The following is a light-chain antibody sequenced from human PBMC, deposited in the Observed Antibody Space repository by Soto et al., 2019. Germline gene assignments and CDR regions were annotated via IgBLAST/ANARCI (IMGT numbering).Light chain of an antibody. Sequence: QSALTQPASVSWSPGQSITISCTGTISDVGGYNYVSWYQQHPGKAPKLMIFEVTDRPSGVSNRFSGSKSGNTASLTISGLQAEDEADYYCSAYTGSSTLVFGTGTKLTGL. J-gene: IGLJ1*01. CDR3: SAYTGSSTLV. CDR2: EVT. CDR1: ISDVGGYNY. V-gene: IGLV2-14*01.